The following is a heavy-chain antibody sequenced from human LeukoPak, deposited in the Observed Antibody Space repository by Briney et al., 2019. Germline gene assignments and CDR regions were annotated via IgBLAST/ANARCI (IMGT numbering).Heavy chain of an antibody. J-gene: IGHJ4*02. V-gene: IGHV3-11*01. Sequence: GGSLRLSCAASGLTFSDYYMSWIRQAPGKGLEWVSYISSSGSTIYYADSVKGRFTISRDNAKNSLYLQMNSLRAEDTAVYYCARTYYYGSGSYYLDYWGQGTLVTVSS. CDR3: ARTYYYGSGSYYLDY. CDR2: ISSSGSTI. CDR1: GLTFSDYY. D-gene: IGHD3-10*01.